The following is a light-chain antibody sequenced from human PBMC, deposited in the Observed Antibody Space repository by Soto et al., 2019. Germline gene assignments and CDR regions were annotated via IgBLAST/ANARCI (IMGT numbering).Light chain of an antibody. V-gene: IGLV2-14*01. J-gene: IGLJ2*01. CDR3: SSYTTSSTQG. CDR2: EVS. Sequence: QSALTQPASVSGSPGQSITISCTGTSSDIGTYNYVSWYQQHPGKVPKLMIYEVSNRPSGVSNRFSGSKSGNTASLAISGLQAEDEADYYCSSYTTSSTQGFGGGTKLTVL. CDR1: SSDIGTYNY.